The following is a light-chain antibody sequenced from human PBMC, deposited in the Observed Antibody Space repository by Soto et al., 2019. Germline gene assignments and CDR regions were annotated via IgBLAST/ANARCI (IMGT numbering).Light chain of an antibody. V-gene: IGKV1-39*01. CDR3: QQGSSTLT. Sequence: DIQMTQSPSSLSASVGDRVTITCRASQSINRYLNWYQQKPGTAPKLLISGASSLQSGVPSRFSGSGSGTDFTLTISSLQPEDFATYYCQQGSSTLTVGGGTKVDSK. J-gene: IGKJ4*01. CDR2: GAS. CDR1: QSINRY.